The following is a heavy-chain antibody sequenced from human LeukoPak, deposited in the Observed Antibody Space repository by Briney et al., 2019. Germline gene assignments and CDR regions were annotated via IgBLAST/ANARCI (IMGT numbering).Heavy chain of an antibody. CDR2: IWYDGSYK. CDR3: AKVVQYTASTGTGLDY. CDR1: GFTFSNYG. Sequence: GGSLRLSCAASGFTFSNYGMHWVRQAPGKGLDWVAVIWYDGSYKYYADSVKGRFTISRDNSKNTLCLQMNSLRAEDTAVYYCAKVVQYTASTGTGLDYWGQGTLVTVSS. J-gene: IGHJ4*02. V-gene: IGHV3-33*06. D-gene: IGHD6-13*01.